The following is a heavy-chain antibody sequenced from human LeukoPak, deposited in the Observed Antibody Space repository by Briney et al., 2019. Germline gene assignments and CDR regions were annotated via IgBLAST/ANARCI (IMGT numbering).Heavy chain of an antibody. D-gene: IGHD3-10*01. CDR1: GFTFSSHG. CDR2: ISGSGDNT. Sequence: GRTLRLSCAASGFTFSSHGMSWVRQAPGKGLEWVSTISGSGDNTYYADSVKGRFTISRDNSKNTLYLQMNSLRAEDTAVYYCARDRNYYGSGSYPHVFDYWGQGTLVTVSS. V-gene: IGHV3-23*01. CDR3: ARDRNYYGSGSYPHVFDY. J-gene: IGHJ4*02.